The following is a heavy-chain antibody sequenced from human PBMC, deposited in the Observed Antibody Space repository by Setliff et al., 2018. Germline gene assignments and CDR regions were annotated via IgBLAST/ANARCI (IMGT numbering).Heavy chain of an antibody. D-gene: IGHD4-4*01. CDR2: IGHTGSI. Sequence: PSETLSLTCTVSGYSISSGYTWGWIRQPPGKGLEWVGNIGHTGSINYNPSLKSRLTISRDTSKNQVSLKLNSVTATDTAVYYCTRGDNNSFDYWGQGTLVTVSS. CDR1: GYSISSGYT. CDR3: TRGDNNSFDY. J-gene: IGHJ4*02. V-gene: IGHV4-38-2*02.